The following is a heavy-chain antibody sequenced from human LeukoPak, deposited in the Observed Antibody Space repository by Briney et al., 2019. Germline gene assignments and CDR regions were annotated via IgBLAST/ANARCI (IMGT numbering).Heavy chain of an antibody. CDR1: GFTFGDYA. CDR3: SRFYDFWSSHDY. V-gene: IGHV3-49*04. D-gene: IGHD3-3*01. J-gene: IGHJ4*02. CDR2: IRSKAYGGTT. Sequence: PGRSLRLSCTASGFTFGDYAMSWVRQAPGKGLEWVGFIRSKAYGGTTEYAASVRGRFTISRDDSKSIAYLQMNSLKTEDTAMYYCSRFYDFWSSHDYWGQGTLVTVSS.